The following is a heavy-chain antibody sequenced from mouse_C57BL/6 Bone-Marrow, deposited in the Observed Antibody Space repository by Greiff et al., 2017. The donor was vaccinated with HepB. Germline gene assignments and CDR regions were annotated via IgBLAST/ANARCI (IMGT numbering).Heavy chain of an antibody. Sequence: EVQLQQSGPVLVKPGASVKMSCKASGYTFTDYYMNWVKQSHGKSLEWIGVINPYNGGTSYNQKFKGKATLTVDKSSSTAYMELNSLTSEDSAVYYCAYGRPYYYAMDYWGQGTSVTVSS. D-gene: IGHD2-1*01. CDR1: GYTFTDYY. J-gene: IGHJ4*01. V-gene: IGHV1-19*01. CDR2: INPYNGGT. CDR3: AYGRPYYYAMDY.